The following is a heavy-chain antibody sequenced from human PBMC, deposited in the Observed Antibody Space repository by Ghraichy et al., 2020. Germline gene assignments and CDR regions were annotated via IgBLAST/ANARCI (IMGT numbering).Heavy chain of an antibody. J-gene: IGHJ4*02. D-gene: IGHD1-26*01. CDR3: ARGQSTSYSGSYRADY. CDR2: MNPNSGNT. CDR1: GYTFTSYD. V-gene: IGHV1-8*01. Sequence: ASVKVSCKASGYTFTSYDINWVRQATGQGLEWMGWMNPNSGNTGYAQKFQGRVTMTRNTSISTAYMELSSLRSEDTAVYYCARGQSTSYSGSYRADYWGQGTLVTVSS.